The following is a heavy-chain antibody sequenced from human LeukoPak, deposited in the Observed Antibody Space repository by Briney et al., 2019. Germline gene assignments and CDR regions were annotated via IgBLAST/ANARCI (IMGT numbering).Heavy chain of an antibody. CDR3: ARERVSAGLGYCSGGSCYSGIDAFDI. J-gene: IGHJ3*02. Sequence: ASVKVSCKASGYTFTSYGISWVRQAPGQGLEWMGWISAYNGNTNYAQKLQGRGTMTTDTSTSTVYMELRSLRSDDTAVYYCARERVSAGLGYCSGGSCYSGIDAFDIWGQGTMVTVSS. CDR2: ISAYNGNT. D-gene: IGHD2-15*01. V-gene: IGHV1-18*01. CDR1: GYTFTSYG.